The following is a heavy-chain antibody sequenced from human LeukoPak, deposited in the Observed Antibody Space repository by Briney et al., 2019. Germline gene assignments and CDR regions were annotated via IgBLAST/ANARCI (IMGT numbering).Heavy chain of an antibody. Sequence: PSETLSLTCTVSGGSISSYYWSWIRQPPGKGLEWIGYIYYSGSTNYNPSLKSRVTISVDTSKNQFSLKLSSVTAADTAVYYCARVPQWIQLWYHAFDIWGQGTMVTVSS. D-gene: IGHD5-18*01. CDR3: ARVPQWIQLWYHAFDI. J-gene: IGHJ3*02. CDR1: GGSISSYY. CDR2: IYYSGST. V-gene: IGHV4-59*08.